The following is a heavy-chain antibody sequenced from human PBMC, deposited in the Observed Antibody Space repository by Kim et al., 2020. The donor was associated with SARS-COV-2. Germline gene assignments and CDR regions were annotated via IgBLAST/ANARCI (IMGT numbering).Heavy chain of an antibody. CDR2: DK. CDR3: AHMAHSDPDY. V-gene: IGHV2-5*01. Sequence: DKRYSPSLKSRLTITKDTSKNQVVLTMTNMDPVDTATYYCAHMAHSDPDYWGQGSLVTVSS. J-gene: IGHJ4*02. D-gene: IGHD2-21*01.